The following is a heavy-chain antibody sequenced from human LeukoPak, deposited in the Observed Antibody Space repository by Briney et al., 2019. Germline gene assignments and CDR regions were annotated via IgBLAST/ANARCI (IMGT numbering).Heavy chain of an antibody. V-gene: IGHV1-18*01. J-gene: IGHJ4*02. CDR3: ARDVGEGYCSGGSCSDY. D-gene: IGHD2-15*01. Sequence: ASVKVSCXASGYTFTNYAISWVRQAPGQGLEWMGWISGYNGKTNYAQKLQGRVTMTTDTSTSTVYMDLGSLRSDDTAVYYCARDVGEGYCSGGSCSDYWGQGTLVTVSS. CDR1: GYTFTNYA. CDR2: ISGYNGKT.